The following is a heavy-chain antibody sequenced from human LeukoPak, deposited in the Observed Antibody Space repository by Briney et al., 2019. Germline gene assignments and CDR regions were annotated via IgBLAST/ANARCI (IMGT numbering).Heavy chain of an antibody. CDR3: ARLSSTVVTPPTF. CDR1: GGSISSGGYY. J-gene: IGHJ4*02. V-gene: IGHV4-31*03. Sequence: SQTLSLTCTVSGGSISSGGYYWSWIRQHPGKGLEWIGYIYYSGSTYYNPSLKSRVTISVDTSKNQFSLKLGPVTAADTAVYYCARLSSTVVTPPTFWGQGTLVTVSS. D-gene: IGHD4-23*01. CDR2: IYYSGST.